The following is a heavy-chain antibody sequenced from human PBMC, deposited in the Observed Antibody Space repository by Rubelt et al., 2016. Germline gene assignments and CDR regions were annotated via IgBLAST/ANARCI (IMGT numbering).Heavy chain of an antibody. V-gene: IGHV4-34*01. CDR1: GGSFSGYY. CDR2: ISHSGGT. J-gene: IGHJ5*02. CDR3: ARLGGYSSSWSRDWFDP. D-gene: IGHD6-13*01. Sequence: QVQLQQWGAGLLKPSETLSLTCGVYGGSFSGYYWSWIRQPPGKGLEWIGEISHSGGTNYNQSLKSRVTISVDRSKTQFALKLTSVTAADTAVYYCARLGGYSSSWSRDWFDPWGQGTLVTVSS.